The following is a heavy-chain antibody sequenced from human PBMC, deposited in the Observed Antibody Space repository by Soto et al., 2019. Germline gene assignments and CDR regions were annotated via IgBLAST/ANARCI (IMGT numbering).Heavy chain of an antibody. D-gene: IGHD6-13*01. V-gene: IGHV3-30*03. CDR1: GFTFTDYA. Sequence: QVQVVESGGGLVQPGRSLRLSCAASGFTFTDYAMHWVRQAPGKGLEWVAAISNDGRNKYYEESAKGRFTISRDDSKNTVYLQITGLRGEETSVLFCAGDMYSNYFEFWGQGTLVTVSS. J-gene: IGHJ4*02. CDR2: ISNDGRNK. CDR3: AGDMYSNYFEF.